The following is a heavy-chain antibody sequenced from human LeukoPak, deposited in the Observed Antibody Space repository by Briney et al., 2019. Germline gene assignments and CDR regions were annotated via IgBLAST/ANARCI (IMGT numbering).Heavy chain of an antibody. CDR1: GYTFTSYG. Sequence: ASVTVSCKASGYTFTSYGISWVRQAPGQGLEGMGWISAYNGNTNYAQKLQGRVTMTTDTSTSTAYMELRSLRSDDTAVYYCARFINNWNDGGMDVWGQGTTVTVSS. CDR3: ARFINNWNDGGMDV. D-gene: IGHD1-1*01. J-gene: IGHJ6*02. CDR2: ISAYNGNT. V-gene: IGHV1-18*01.